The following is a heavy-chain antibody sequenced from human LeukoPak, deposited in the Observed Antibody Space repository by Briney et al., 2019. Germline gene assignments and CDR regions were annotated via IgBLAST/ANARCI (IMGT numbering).Heavy chain of an antibody. J-gene: IGHJ4*02. V-gene: IGHV3-11*01. Sequence: NPGGSLRLSCAASGFTFSDYYMSWIRQAPGKGLEWVSYISSSGSTIYYADSVKGRFTISRDNAKNSLYLQMNSLRAEDRAVYYCARGGAPTFGGVTDYYFDYWGQGTLVTVSS. D-gene: IGHD3-16*01. CDR1: GFTFSDYY. CDR2: ISSSGSTI. CDR3: ARGGAPTFGGVTDYYFDY.